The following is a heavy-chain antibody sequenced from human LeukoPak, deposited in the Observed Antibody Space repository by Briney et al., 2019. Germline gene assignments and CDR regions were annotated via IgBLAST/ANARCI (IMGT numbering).Heavy chain of an antibody. CDR3: ARGRQEISMILVVMTGVSYYLDV. CDR1: GGSFSGYY. D-gene: IGHD3-22*01. J-gene: IGHJ6*03. V-gene: IGHV4-34*01. Sequence: SETLSLTCAVYGGSFSGYYWTWIRQSPGKGLEWIGEFNPSGSTYYNPSLKSRLTISRDTSKNQFSLRLSSVTAADTAVYYCARGRQEISMILVVMTGVSYYLDVWGKGTTVTVS. CDR2: FNPSGST.